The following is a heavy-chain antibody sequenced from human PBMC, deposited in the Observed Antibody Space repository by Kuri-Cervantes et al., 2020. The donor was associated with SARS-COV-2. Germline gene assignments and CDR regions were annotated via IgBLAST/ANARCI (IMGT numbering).Heavy chain of an antibody. CDR3: ATETITILGVVNRGWGLEN. Sequence: ASVKVSCKASGYTFTSYGISWVRQAPGQGLEWRGWISAYRGHTNYAQKLQGRVTMTTDTSTSTAYMELSSLRSEDTAVYYCATETITILGVVNRGWGLENWGQGTLVTVSS. CDR2: ISAYRGHT. J-gene: IGHJ4*02. V-gene: IGHV1-18*01. CDR1: GYTFTSYG. D-gene: IGHD3-3*01.